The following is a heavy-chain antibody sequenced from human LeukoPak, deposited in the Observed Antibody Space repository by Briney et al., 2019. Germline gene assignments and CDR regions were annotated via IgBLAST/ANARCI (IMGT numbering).Heavy chain of an antibody. CDR1: GFSFSRYW. J-gene: IGHJ4*02. D-gene: IGHD3-22*01. CDR3: ARDIFYDNSGFYASDS. Sequence: GGSLRLSCSASGFSFSRYWMHWVRQAPGKGLEWVSRTNHDASSTVYADSVRGRFTISRDNAKKTLYLQMSSLRVEDTAVYYCARDIFYDNSGFYASDSWGQGTLVTVSS. V-gene: IGHV3-74*01. CDR2: TNHDASST.